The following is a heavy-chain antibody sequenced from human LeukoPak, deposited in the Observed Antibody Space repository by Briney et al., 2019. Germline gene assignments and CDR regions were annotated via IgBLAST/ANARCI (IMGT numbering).Heavy chain of an antibody. D-gene: IGHD3-22*01. Sequence: GGSLRLSCAASGFTVSSNYMSWVRQAPGKGLEWVSSISSSSSYIYYADSVKGRFTISRDNAKNSLYLQMNSLRAEDTAVYYCARDRIPTYYYDSSGYQGAFDIWGQGTMVTVSS. CDR2: ISSSSSYI. CDR1: GFTVSSNY. J-gene: IGHJ3*02. V-gene: IGHV3-21*01. CDR3: ARDRIPTYYYDSSGYQGAFDI.